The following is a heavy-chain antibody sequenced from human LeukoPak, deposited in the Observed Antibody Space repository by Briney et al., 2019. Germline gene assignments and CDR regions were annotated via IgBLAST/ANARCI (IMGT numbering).Heavy chain of an antibody. CDR1: GFTVSANY. Sequence: GGSLRLSCVASGFTVSANYMSWVRQAPGKGLEWVSHLYSDTSTYYADSVQGRFTISRDNSENTLFLQMNSLRAEDTAVYYCAKLPNLALYYFDSWGQGTLVTVSS. CDR3: AKLPNLALYYFDS. CDR2: LYSDTST. V-gene: IGHV3-53*01. J-gene: IGHJ4*02. D-gene: IGHD1-7*01.